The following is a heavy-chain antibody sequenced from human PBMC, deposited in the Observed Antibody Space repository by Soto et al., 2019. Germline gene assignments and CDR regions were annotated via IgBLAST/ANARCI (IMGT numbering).Heavy chain of an antibody. CDR2: IIPIFGTA. CDR3: AREITGKRDYYYYGMDV. V-gene: IGHV1-69*13. J-gene: IGHJ6*01. D-gene: IGHD1-20*01. CDR1: GGTFSSYA. Sequence: GASVKVSCKASGGTFSSYAISWVRQAPGQGLEWMGGIIPIFGTANYAQKFQGRVTITADESTSTAYMELSSLRSEDTAVYYCAREITGKRDYYYYGMDVWGQGTTVTVSS.